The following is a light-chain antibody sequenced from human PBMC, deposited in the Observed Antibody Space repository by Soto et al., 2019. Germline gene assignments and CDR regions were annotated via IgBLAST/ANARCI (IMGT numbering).Light chain of an antibody. J-gene: IGKJ1*01. CDR1: QSVSSTY. CDR3: QQYGSSPRT. V-gene: IGKV3-20*01. CDR2: GAS. Sequence: EIVLTQSPGSLSLSPGERATLSCRASQSVSSTYLAWYQQRPGQAPRVLMFGASSRATGIPDRFSGSGSGTDFTLTISSLEPGDLAVYYCQQYGSSPRTFGQGTKVEIK.